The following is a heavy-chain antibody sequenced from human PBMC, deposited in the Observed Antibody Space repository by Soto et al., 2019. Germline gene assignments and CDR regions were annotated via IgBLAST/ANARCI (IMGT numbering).Heavy chain of an antibody. CDR1: GYTLTELS. CDR3: ARGRPNMVAVAYYYYGMDV. V-gene: IGHV1-24*01. Sequence: ASVKVSCKVSGYTLTELSMHWVRQAPGKGLEWMGGFDPEDGETIYAQKFQGRVTMTEDTSTDTAYMELSSLRSEDTAVYYCARGRPNMVAVAYYYYGMDVWGQGTTVTVSS. J-gene: IGHJ6*02. CDR2: FDPEDGET. D-gene: IGHD5-12*01.